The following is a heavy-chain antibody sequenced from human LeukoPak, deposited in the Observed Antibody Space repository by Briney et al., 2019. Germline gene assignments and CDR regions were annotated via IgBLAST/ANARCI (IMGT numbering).Heavy chain of an antibody. Sequence: GESLKISCKGSGFTFTSYWIAWVRQMPGKGLEYMGIIYPTDSDTRYSPPFQGQVTISADRSISTAYLQWNTLKASDTAMYYCARGVNRANDFWGQGTLVTVSS. V-gene: IGHV5-51*01. CDR1: GFTFTSYW. D-gene: IGHD2-21*01. CDR3: ARGVNRANDF. J-gene: IGHJ4*02. CDR2: IYPTDSDT.